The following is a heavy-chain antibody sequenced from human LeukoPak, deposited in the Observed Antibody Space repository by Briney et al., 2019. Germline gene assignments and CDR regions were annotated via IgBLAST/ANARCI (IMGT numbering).Heavy chain of an antibody. CDR2: INPSGGST. CDR3: ARAANYYGSGGNWFDP. V-gene: IGHV1-46*01. J-gene: IGHJ5*02. D-gene: IGHD3-10*01. CDR1: GYTFTSYY. Sequence: ASVKVSCKASGYTFTSYYMHWVRQAPGQGLEWMGIINPSGGSTSYAQKFQGRVTMTRDTSTSTVYMVLSSLRSGDTAVYYCARAANYYGSGGNWFDPWGQGTLVTVSS.